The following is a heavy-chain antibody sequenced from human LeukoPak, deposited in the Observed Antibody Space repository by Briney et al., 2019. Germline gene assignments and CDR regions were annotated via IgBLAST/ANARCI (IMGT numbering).Heavy chain of an antibody. CDR3: AKVLRYFDWLGDAFDI. D-gene: IGHD3-9*01. V-gene: IGHV3-48*03. CDR1: GFTFSSYE. Sequence: PGGSLRLSCAASGFTFSSYEMNWVRQAPGKGLEWVSYIGVSGSTMYYAESVKGRFTISRDNSENTLYLQMNSLRAEDTAVYYCAKVLRYFDWLGDAFDIWGQGTMVTVSS. CDR2: IGVSGSTM. J-gene: IGHJ3*02.